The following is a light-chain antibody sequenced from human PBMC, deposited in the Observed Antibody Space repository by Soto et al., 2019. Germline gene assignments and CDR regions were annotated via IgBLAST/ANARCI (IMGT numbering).Light chain of an antibody. Sequence: EIVMTQSPATLSVTQGERATLSCRASRSVSSNLAWYQQKPGQAPRLLIYGPSTRATGIPARFSGSGSGTEFTLTISSLQSEDFAIYYCQQYKNWPAITFGQGTRLEIK. J-gene: IGKJ5*01. CDR1: RSVSSN. CDR2: GPS. CDR3: QQYKNWPAIT. V-gene: IGKV3D-15*01.